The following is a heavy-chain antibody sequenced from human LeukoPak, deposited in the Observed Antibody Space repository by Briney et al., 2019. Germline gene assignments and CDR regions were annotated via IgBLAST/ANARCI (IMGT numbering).Heavy chain of an antibody. Sequence: PSQTLPLTCTVSGGSISSGGYYWSWIRQHPGKGLEWIGYIYYSGSTYYNPSLKSRVTISVDTSKNQFSLKLSSVTAADTAVYYCARDEGGYSSSRYFDYWGQGTLVTVSS. CDR1: GGSISSGGYY. D-gene: IGHD6-6*01. V-gene: IGHV4-31*03. CDR3: ARDEGGYSSSRYFDY. CDR2: IYYSGST. J-gene: IGHJ4*02.